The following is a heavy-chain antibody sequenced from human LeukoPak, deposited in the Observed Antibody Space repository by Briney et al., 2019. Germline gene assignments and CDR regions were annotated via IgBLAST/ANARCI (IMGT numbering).Heavy chain of an antibody. Sequence: SETLSLTCTVSGGSISSYYWSWIRQPPGKGLEWIGYIYYSGSTNYNPSLKSRVTISVDTSKNQFSLKLSSVTAADTAVYYCARASVAVGSSAYFQNWGQGTLVTVSS. CDR3: ARASVAVGSSAYFQN. D-gene: IGHD6-19*01. J-gene: IGHJ1*01. V-gene: IGHV4-59*01. CDR1: GGSISSYY. CDR2: IYYSGST.